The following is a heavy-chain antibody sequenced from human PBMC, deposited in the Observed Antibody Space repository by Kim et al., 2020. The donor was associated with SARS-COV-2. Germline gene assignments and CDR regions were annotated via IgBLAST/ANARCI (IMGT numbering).Heavy chain of an antibody. V-gene: IGHV2-70*01. J-gene: IGHJ5*02. Sequence: YSTSLKTRLTISKDTSKNQVVLTMTNMDPVDTATYYGARMRATEGYWFDPWGQGTLVTVSS. CDR3: ARMRATEGYWFDP. D-gene: IGHD2-15*01.